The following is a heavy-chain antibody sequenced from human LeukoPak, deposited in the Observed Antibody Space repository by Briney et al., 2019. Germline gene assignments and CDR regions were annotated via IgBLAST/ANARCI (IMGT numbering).Heavy chain of an antibody. V-gene: IGHV4-61*02. CDR1: GGSISSGSYY. CDR3: ARGGGTEWLLVPFEY. CDR2: IYTSGST. Sequence: PSETLSLTCTVSGGSISSGSYYWSWIRQPAGKGLEWIGRIYTSGSTNYNPSLKSRVTISVDTSKNQFSLKLSSVTAADTAVYYCARGGGTEWLLVPFEYWGQGTLVTVSS. J-gene: IGHJ4*02. D-gene: IGHD3-22*01.